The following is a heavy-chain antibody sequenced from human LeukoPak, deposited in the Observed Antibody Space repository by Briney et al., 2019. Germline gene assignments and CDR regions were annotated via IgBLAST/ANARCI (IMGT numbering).Heavy chain of an antibody. D-gene: IGHD3-10*01. CDR3: AKDQVYAITVVRGVDYYFDY. CDR1: GFTFSSYG. CDR2: IRYDGSNK. V-gene: IGHV3-30*02. Sequence: GGSLRLSCAASGFTFSSYGMHWVRQAPGKGLEWVAFIRYDGSNKYYADSVKGRFTISRDNSKNTLYLQMNSLRAEDTAVYYCAKDQVYAITVVRGVDYYFDYWGQGTLVTVSS. J-gene: IGHJ4*02.